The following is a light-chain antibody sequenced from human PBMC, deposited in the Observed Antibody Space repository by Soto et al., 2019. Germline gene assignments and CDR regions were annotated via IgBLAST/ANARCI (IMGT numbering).Light chain of an antibody. J-gene: IGLJ1*01. CDR3: SSYTSSSTRV. V-gene: IGLV2-14*03. Sequence: QSALTLPASVSVSPGQSITISCTGTSSDVGRYNYVSWYQHHPGKAPKLMIYDVSNRPSGVSNRFSGSKSGNTASLTISGLQAEDEADYYCSSYTSSSTRVFGTGTKLTVL. CDR1: SSDVGRYNY. CDR2: DVS.